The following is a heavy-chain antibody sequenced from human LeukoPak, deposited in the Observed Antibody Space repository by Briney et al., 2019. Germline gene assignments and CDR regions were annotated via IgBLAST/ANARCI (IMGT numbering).Heavy chain of an antibody. Sequence: ASVKVSCKSSGHTFTGYYVYWVRQAPGQGLAWMGWMNPNVGGANFPQKFQGRVTVTSDPAISAAYMELRRLRSDDTAVYYCARGVFGESLESWGQGTLVTVSS. CDR2: MNPNVGGA. D-gene: IGHD3-10*02. CDR3: ARGVFGESLES. V-gene: IGHV1-2*02. J-gene: IGHJ4*02. CDR1: GHTFTGYY.